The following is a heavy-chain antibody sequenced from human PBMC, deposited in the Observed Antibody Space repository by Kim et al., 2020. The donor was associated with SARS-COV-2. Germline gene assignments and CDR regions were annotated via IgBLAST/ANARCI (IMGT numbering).Heavy chain of an antibody. CDR1: GFTFSSYG. V-gene: IGHV3-33*01. J-gene: IGHJ6*02. Sequence: GGSLRLSCAASGFTFSSYGMHWVRQAPGKGLEWVAVIWYDGSNKYYADSVKGRFTISRDNSKNTLYLQMNSLRAEDTAVYYCARDWPGYSNYYYYYGMDVWGQGTTVTVSS. D-gene: IGHD4-4*01. CDR3: ARDWPGYSNYYYYYGMDV. CDR2: IWYDGSNK.